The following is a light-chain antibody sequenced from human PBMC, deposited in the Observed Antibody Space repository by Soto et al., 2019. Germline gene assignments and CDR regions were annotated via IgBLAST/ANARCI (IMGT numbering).Light chain of an antibody. Sequence: DIVLTQSPGTLSLSPGEKATLFCRASENIIGRYLAWYKQKPGQSPNMVICGASRRATGNPDRFSGSGSGTEVILTISRLEPEDFALYFCQQEAAAPLTFGGGTTLEIK. J-gene: IGKJ4*01. CDR2: GAS. CDR1: ENIIGRY. V-gene: IGKV3-20*01. CDR3: QQEAAAPLT.